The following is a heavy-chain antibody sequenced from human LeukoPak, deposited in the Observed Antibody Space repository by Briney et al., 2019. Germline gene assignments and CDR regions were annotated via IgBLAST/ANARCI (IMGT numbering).Heavy chain of an antibody. D-gene: IGHD2-15*01. J-gene: IGHJ4*02. CDR1: GFTFSSSA. CDR3: AKQLGYCSDGSCYFPY. CDR2: ISNNGGYT. V-gene: IGHV3-23*01. Sequence: GGSLRLSCAASGFTFSSSAMSWVRQAPGNGLEWVSAISNNGGYTYYADSVQGRFTISRDNSKSTLCLQMNSLRAEDTAVYYCAKQLGYCSDGSCYFPYWGQGTLVTVSS.